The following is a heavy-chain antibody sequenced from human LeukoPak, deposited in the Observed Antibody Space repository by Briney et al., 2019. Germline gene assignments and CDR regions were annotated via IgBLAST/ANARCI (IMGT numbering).Heavy chain of an antibody. V-gene: IGHV3-48*01. CDR3: ARFRGYLHAFDI. Sequence: GGSLRLSCVVSGFTFSTYGINWVRLAPGKGLEWVSYISGSGGTIYYADSVKGRFTVSRDSAKNSVYLQMSSLRAEDTAVYYCARFRGYLHAFDIWGQGTMVTVSS. CDR2: ISGSGGTI. J-gene: IGHJ3*02. CDR1: GFTFSTYG. D-gene: IGHD6-25*01.